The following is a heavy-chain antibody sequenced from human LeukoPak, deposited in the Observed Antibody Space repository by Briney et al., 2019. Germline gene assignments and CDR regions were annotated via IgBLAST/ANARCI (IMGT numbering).Heavy chain of an antibody. CDR2: IKQDGSEK. J-gene: IGHJ4*02. Sequence: GGSLRLSCAASGFTFSTHWMSWVRQAPGKGLEWVANIKQDGSEKYYVDSVKGRFTISRDNAKNSLYLQMNSLRAEDTVVYYCAVRGVIRVYWGQGTLVTVSS. CDR1: GFTFSTHW. D-gene: IGHD3-10*02. V-gene: IGHV3-7*01. CDR3: AVRGVIRVY.